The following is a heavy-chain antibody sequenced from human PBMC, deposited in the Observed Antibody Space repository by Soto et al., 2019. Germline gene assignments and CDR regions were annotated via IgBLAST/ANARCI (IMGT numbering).Heavy chain of an antibody. J-gene: IGHJ4*02. CDR1: GFTFTNYA. CDR3: AKDAVSGDGIWLLDS. D-gene: IGHD4-17*01. V-gene: IGHV3-23*01. Sequence: PGGSLRLSCAASGFTFTNYAMTWARQAPGKGLEWVSSLLRSGSTTYYADSVKGRFTISSDISANSLCLQMDSLRAEDTAVYYCAKDAVSGDGIWLLDSWGQGTVVTVSS. CDR2: LLRSGSTT.